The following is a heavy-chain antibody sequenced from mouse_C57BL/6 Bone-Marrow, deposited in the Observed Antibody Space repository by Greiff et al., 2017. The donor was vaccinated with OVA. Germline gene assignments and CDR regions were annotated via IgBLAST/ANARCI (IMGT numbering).Heavy chain of an antibody. Sequence: EVQRVESGGGLVKPGGSLKLSCAASGFTFSDYGMHWVRQAPEKGLEWVAYISSGSSTIYYADTVKGRFTISRDNAKNTLFLQMTSLRSEDTAMYYCARRSGYESAWFAYWGQGTLVTVSA. CDR3: ARRSGYESAWFAY. D-gene: IGHD3-2*02. V-gene: IGHV5-17*01. J-gene: IGHJ3*01. CDR2: ISSGSSTI. CDR1: GFTFSDYG.